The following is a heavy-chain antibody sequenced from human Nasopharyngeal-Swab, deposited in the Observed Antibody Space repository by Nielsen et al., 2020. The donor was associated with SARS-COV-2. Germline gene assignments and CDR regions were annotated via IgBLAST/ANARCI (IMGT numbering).Heavy chain of an antibody. CDR3: AKLHSIAAAGDY. J-gene: IGHJ4*02. Sequence: GESLKISCAASGFTFSSYGTHWVRQAPGKGLEWVAVISYDGSNKYYADSVKGRFTISRDNSKNTLYLQMNSLRAEDTAVYYCAKLHSIAAAGDYWGQGTLVTVSS. D-gene: IGHD6-13*01. CDR1: GFTFSSYG. CDR2: ISYDGSNK. V-gene: IGHV3-30*18.